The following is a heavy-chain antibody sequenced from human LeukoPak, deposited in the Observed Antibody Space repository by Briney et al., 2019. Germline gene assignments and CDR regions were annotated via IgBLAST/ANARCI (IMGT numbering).Heavy chain of an antibody. Sequence: GGSLRLSCAASGFTFSDYYMSWIRQATGKGLEWVSYISRSGSTIYYAVSVKGRFTTSRDDAKNSLYLQMNSLRADDTALYYCAKYNYDYGTFDYWGQGTLVTVSS. CDR1: GFTFSDYY. CDR3: AKYNYDYGTFDY. CDR2: ISRSGSTI. V-gene: IGHV3-11*04. D-gene: IGHD5-18*01. J-gene: IGHJ4*02.